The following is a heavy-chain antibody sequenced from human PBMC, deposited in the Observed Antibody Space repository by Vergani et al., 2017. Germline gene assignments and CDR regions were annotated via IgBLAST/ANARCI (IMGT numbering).Heavy chain of an antibody. CDR3: ASLFSVADYFDY. J-gene: IGHJ4*02. CDR2: ISYDGSNK. Sequence: VQLVESGGGLVKPGGSLRLSCAASGFTFSSYSMNWVRQAPGKGLEWVAVISYDGSNKYYADSVKGRFTISRDKSKNTLYLQMNSLRAEDTAVYYCASLFSVADYFDYWGQGTLVTVSS. V-gene: IGHV3-30*03. CDR1: GFTFSSYS. D-gene: IGHD6-19*01.